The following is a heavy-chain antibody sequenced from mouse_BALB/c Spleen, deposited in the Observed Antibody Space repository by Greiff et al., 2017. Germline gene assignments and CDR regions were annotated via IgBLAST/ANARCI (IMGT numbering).Heavy chain of an antibody. CDR1: GYTFTSYW. V-gene: IGHV1S22*01. CDR2: IHPGSGST. CDR3: TRRGG. J-gene: IGHJ4*01. Sequence: LKQPGSELVRPGASVKLSCKASGYTFTSYWMHWVKQRPGQGLEWIGNIHPGSGSTNYDEKFKSKATLTVDTSSSTAYMQLSSLTSEDSAVYYCTRRGGWGQGTSVTVSS.